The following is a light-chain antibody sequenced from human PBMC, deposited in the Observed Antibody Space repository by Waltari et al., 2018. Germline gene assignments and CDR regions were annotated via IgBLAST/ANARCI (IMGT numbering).Light chain of an antibody. Sequence: DIVMTQSPDSLAVSLGERANINCKSSQSILYSSNSQNSLAWYQQKPGQPPKLLIYWASTRESGVPDRFSGSGSGTDFTLTISGLQPEDVAVYYCQQYYTTPPWTFGQGTKVEIK. V-gene: IGKV4-1*01. CDR2: WAS. CDR3: QQYYTTPPWT. CDR1: QSILYSSNSQNS. J-gene: IGKJ1*01.